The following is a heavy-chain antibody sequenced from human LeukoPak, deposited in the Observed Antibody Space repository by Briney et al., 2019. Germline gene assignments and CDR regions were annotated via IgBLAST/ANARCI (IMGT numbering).Heavy chain of an antibody. CDR3: ARTAYYDFWSGYSSY. J-gene: IGHJ4*02. D-gene: IGHD3-3*01. Sequence: SETLSLTXAVYGGSFGGYYWSWIRQAPGKGLEWLGEINHSGSTNYNPSLKSRVTISVDTSKNQFSLKLSSVTAADTAVYYCARTAYYDFWSGYSSYWGQGTLVTVSS. CDR1: GGSFGGYY. V-gene: IGHV4-34*01. CDR2: INHSGST.